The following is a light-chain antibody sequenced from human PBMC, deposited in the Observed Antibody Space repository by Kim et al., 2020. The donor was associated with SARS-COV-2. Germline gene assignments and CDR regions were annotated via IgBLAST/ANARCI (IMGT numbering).Light chain of an antibody. CDR3: NTRESGVNHVV. Sequence: ALGQTVRIRSKEDSLRRYYARWYQQKPGQAPVLVIYEKNNRPSGIPDRFSGSSSGNTASLTITGAQAEDEADYYCNTRESGVNHVVFGGGTQLTVL. V-gene: IGLV3-19*01. CDR2: EKN. J-gene: IGLJ3*02. CDR1: SLRRYY.